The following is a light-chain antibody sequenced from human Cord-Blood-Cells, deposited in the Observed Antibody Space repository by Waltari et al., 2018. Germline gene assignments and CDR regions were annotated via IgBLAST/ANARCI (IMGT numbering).Light chain of an antibody. J-gene: IGKJ2*01. Sequence: EIVLTQSPGTLSLSPGERATLSCSASQSVSSSYLAWYQQKPGQAPRLLIYGASSRATGIPYRFSGSGSGTDFTLTISRLEPEDFAVYYCQQYGSSPYTFGQGTKLEIK. V-gene: IGKV3-20*01. CDR2: GAS. CDR1: QSVSSSY. CDR3: QQYGSSPYT.